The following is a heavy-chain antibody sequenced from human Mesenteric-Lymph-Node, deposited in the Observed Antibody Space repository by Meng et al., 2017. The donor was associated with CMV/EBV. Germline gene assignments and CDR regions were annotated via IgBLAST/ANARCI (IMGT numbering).Heavy chain of an antibody. CDR3: ARIIVVVVAAEYYFDY. J-gene: IGHJ4*03. V-gene: IGHV3-7*01. CDR2: IKQDGSEK. Sequence: GGSLRLSCAASGFTFSSYWMSWVRQAPGKGLEWVANIKQDGSEKYYVDSVRGRFTISRDNAKNSLYLQMNSLRAEDTAVYYCARIIVVVVAAEYYFDYWGQGTTVTVSS. D-gene: IGHD2-15*01. CDR1: GFTFSSYW.